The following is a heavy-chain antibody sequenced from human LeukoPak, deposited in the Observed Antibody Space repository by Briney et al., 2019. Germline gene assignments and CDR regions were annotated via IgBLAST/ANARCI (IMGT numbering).Heavy chain of an antibody. D-gene: IGHD1-26*01. Sequence: SETLSLTCTVSGGSISSGSYYWSWIRQPAGKGLAWIGRIYTSGSTNYNPSLKSRVTISVDTSKNQFSLKLSSVTAADTAVYYCVSFLVGASYFDYWGPGTLVTVSS. V-gene: IGHV4-61*02. CDR3: VSFLVGASYFDY. J-gene: IGHJ4*02. CDR2: IYTSGST. CDR1: GGSISSGSYY.